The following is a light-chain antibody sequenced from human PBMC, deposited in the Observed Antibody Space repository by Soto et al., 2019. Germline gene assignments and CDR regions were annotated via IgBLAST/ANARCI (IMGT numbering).Light chain of an antibody. V-gene: IGLV2-14*03. Sequence: QSALTQPASVSGSPGQSITISCTGTSSDVGGYDHVSWYQQHPGKAPKLIIYDVTVRPSGISPRFSGSKSDNTASLAVSGLQPEDEADSYCSSYTNKDTLLFGGGTKVNVL. CDR2: DVT. CDR3: SSYTNKDTLL. J-gene: IGLJ3*02. CDR1: SSDVGGYDH.